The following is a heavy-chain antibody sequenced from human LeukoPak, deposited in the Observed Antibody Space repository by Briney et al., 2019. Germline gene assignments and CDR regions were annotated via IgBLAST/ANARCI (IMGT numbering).Heavy chain of an antibody. J-gene: IGHJ6*03. CDR3: ARVVVVPAAIQEDYYYYYYMDV. D-gene: IGHD2-2*02. V-gene: IGHV1-69*13. CDR2: IIPIFVTP. Sequence: SVKVSCKASGGTFSSYAISWVRQAPGQGLEWRGGIIPIFVTPHYGQKFQGRVTITADESTSTAYMELSSLRSEDTAVYSCARVVVVPAAIQEDYYYYYYMDVWGKGTTVTVSS. CDR1: GGTFSSYA.